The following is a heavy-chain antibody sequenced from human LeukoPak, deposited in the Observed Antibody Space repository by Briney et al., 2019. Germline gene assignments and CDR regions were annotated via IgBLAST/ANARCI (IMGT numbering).Heavy chain of an antibody. V-gene: IGHV4-61*02. CDR3: ARLSGAPVRHPIYHFDY. Sequence: SSETLSLTXTVSGGSISSGSYYWSWIRQPAGKGLEWIGRIDAGGTTNYNPSLKSRLTMSLDTSKNQFSLKLISVTAADTAMYYCARLSGAPVRHPIYHFDYWGPGTLVTVSS. CDR2: IDAGGTT. CDR1: GGSISSGSYY. D-gene: IGHD2-2*02. J-gene: IGHJ4*02.